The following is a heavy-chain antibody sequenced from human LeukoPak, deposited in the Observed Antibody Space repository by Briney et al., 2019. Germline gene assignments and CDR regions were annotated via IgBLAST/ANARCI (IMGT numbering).Heavy chain of an antibody. CDR3: ARMDYYDSSGYSFDY. D-gene: IGHD3-22*01. J-gene: IGHJ4*02. CDR1: GFSLSTSGMC. Sequence: SGPALVKPTQTLTLTCTFSGFSLSTSGMCVIWIRQPPGKALEWLARIDWDDDKYYSTSLKTRLTISKDTSKNQVVLTMTNMDPVDTATYYCARMDYYDSSGYSFDYWGQGTLVTVSS. CDR2: IDWDDDK. V-gene: IGHV2-70*11.